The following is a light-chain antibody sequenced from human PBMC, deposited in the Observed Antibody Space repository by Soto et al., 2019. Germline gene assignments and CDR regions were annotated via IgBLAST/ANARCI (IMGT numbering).Light chain of an antibody. V-gene: IGLV1-44*01. J-gene: IGLJ1*01. CDR1: SSNIGSNT. Sequence: QPVLTQPPSASGTPGQRVTISCSGSSSNIGSNTVTWYQHLPGTAPKLLICSNNQRPSGVPDRFSGSKSGTSASLAISGLQSEDEADYYCAPCDDSLSGQVFGNGTKVTVL. CDR2: SNN. CDR3: APCDDSLSGQV.